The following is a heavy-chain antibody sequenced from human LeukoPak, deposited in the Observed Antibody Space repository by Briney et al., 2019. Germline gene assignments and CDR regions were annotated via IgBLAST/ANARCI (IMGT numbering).Heavy chain of an antibody. Sequence: EGSLRLSCAASGFTFSSYWMSWVRQAPGKGLEWVANIKQDGSEKYYVDSVKGRFTISRDNAKNSLYLQMNSLRAEDTAVYYCARGTYGSGSYGMDVWGKGTTVTVSS. V-gene: IGHV3-7*01. D-gene: IGHD3-10*01. CDR1: GFTFSSYW. J-gene: IGHJ6*03. CDR3: ARGTYGSGSYGMDV. CDR2: IKQDGSEK.